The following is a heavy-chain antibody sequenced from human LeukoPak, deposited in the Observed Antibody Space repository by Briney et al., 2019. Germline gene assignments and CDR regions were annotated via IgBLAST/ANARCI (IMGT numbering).Heavy chain of an antibody. V-gene: IGHV3-30*02. Sequence: GGSLRLSCAASGFPFSSYGIHWVRQAPGKGLEWVSFISYDGANKYADSVKGRFTISRDNSKNTLYLQMNSLRGDDTGMYFCAKDSSSSNYYYGLDVWGQGTSVTVSS. CDR2: ISYDGAN. D-gene: IGHD6-13*01. CDR1: GFPFSSYG. J-gene: IGHJ6*02. CDR3: AKDSSSSNYYYGLDV.